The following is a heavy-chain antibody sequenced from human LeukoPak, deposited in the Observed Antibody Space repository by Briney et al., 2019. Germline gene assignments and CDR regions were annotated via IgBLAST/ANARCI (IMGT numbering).Heavy chain of an antibody. J-gene: IGHJ4*02. CDR2: INPSGGST. D-gene: IGHD2-21*02. CDR1: GYTFTSYY. V-gene: IGHV1-46*01. Sequence: GASVKVSCKASGYTFTSYYMHWVRQAPGQGLEWMGIINPSGGSTSYAQKFQGRVTMTRDTSTSTVYMELSSLRSEDTAVYYCARAGWDPAYCGGDCYPDYWGQGTLVTVSS. CDR3: ARAGWDPAYCGGDCYPDY.